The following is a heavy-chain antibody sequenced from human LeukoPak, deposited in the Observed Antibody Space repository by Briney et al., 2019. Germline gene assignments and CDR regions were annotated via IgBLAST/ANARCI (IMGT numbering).Heavy chain of an antibody. CDR2: ISGSGVST. CDR1: GFTLSTYW. D-gene: IGHD2-2*01. Sequence: GGSLRLSCAASGFTLSTYWMHWVRQAPGKGLEWVSAISGSGVSTYYADSVKGRFTISRDNSKNTLYLQMNSLRAEDSALYYCATYCSSTSCYDHYYYYYGLDVWGQGTTVTVSS. CDR3: ATYCSSTSCYDHYYYYYGLDV. J-gene: IGHJ6*02. V-gene: IGHV3-23*01.